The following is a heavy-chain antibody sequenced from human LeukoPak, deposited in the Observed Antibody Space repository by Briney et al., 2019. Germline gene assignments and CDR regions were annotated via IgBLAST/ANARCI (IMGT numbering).Heavy chain of an antibody. D-gene: IGHD6-13*01. CDR3: ATASYSSSWSLA. V-gene: IGHV3-30*02. CDR2: IRYDGSNK. J-gene: IGHJ3*01. CDR1: GFTFSSYA. Sequence: PGGSLRLSCAASGFTFSSYAMHWVRQAPGKGLEWVAFIRYDGSNKYYADSVKGRFTISRDNSKNTLYLQMNSLRAEDTAVYYCATASYSSSWSLAWGQGTMVTVSS.